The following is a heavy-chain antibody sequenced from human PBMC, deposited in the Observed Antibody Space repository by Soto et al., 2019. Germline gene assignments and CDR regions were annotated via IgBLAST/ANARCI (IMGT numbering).Heavy chain of an antibody. J-gene: IGHJ4*02. CDR3: AKLYYYDSSGRDY. CDR2: ISYDGSNK. V-gene: IGHV3-30*18. CDR1: GFTFSSYG. Sequence: QVQLVESGGGVVQPGRSLRLSCAASGFTFSSYGMHWVRQAPGKGLEWVAVISYDGSNKYYADSVKGRFTISRDNSKNTLYLQMNSLRAEDTAVYYCAKLYYYDSSGRDYWGQGTLVTVSS. D-gene: IGHD3-22*01.